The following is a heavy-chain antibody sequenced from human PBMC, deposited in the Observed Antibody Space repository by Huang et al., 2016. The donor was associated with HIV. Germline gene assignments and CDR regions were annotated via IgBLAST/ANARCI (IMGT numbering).Heavy chain of an antibody. V-gene: IGHV4-39*01. CDR2: IYYSGSN. CDR1: GGSIRSDNYY. Sequence: QLQLQESGPGLVKPSETLSLTCTVSGGSIRSDNYYWGWIRQPPGKALEWIGSIYYSGSNYNNPSLKSRVTITLYTSKNQFSLKMRSVTAADTAVYYCARLPGSITMIRGVITDPYWGQGTLVTVSS. D-gene: IGHD3-10*01. J-gene: IGHJ4*02. CDR3: ARLPGSITMIRGVITDPY.